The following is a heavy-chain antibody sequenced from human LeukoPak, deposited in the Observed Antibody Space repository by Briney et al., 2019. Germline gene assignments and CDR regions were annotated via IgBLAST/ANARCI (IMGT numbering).Heavy chain of an antibody. V-gene: IGHV1-2*02. CDR1: GYTFTGYY. CDR3: ARTGRIDYYDSSGYFY. D-gene: IGHD3-22*01. CDR2: INPNSGGT. Sequence: ASVKVSCKASGYTFTGYYMHWVRQAPGQGLEWIGWINPNSGGTNYAQKFQGRVTMTRDTSISTAYMELSRLRSDDTAVYYCARTGRIDYYDSSGYFYWGQGTLVTVSS. J-gene: IGHJ4*02.